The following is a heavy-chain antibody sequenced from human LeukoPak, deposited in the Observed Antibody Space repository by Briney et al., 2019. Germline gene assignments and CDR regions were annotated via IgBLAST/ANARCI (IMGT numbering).Heavy chain of an antibody. CDR2: IKSKIDGGTT. D-gene: IGHD3-16*01. Sequence: PGGSLRLSCEVSGFTFSDAWMSWVRQAPGKGLEWVGRIKSKIDGGTTDYAAPVKGRFIISRDDSKNTLYLQMNSLKTEDTAVYYCCAGARDRAVWGIEGYWGQGTLVTVSS. V-gene: IGHV3-15*01. J-gene: IGHJ4*02. CDR1: GFTFSDAW. CDR3: CAGARDRAVWGIEGY.